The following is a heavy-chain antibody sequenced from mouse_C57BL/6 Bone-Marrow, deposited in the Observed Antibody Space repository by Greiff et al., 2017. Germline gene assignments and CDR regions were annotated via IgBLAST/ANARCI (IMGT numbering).Heavy chain of an antibody. CDR2: ISSGGSYT. CDR1: GFTFSSYG. CDR3: ARREVTTVVAPFDY. D-gene: IGHD1-1*01. Sequence: DVQLQESGGDLVKPGGSLKLSCAASGFTFSSYGMSWVRQTPDKRLEWVATISSGGSYTYYPDSVKGRFTISRDNAKNTLYLQMSSLKSEDTAMYYCARREVTTVVAPFDYWGQGTTLTVSS. V-gene: IGHV5-6*01. J-gene: IGHJ2*01.